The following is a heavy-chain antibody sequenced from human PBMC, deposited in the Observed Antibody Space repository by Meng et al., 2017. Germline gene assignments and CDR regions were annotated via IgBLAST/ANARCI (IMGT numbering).Heavy chain of an antibody. J-gene: IGHJ4*02. D-gene: IGHD6-25*01. Sequence: GSLRLSCAVLGGSISSSNWWSWVRQPPGKGPEWIGDIYHSGSTNYNPSLKSRVTISVDKSKNQFSLKLSSVTAADTAVYYWARAPGGYLFDYWGQGTLVTVSS. CDR3: ARAPGGYLFDY. V-gene: IGHV4-4*02. CDR1: GGSISSSNW. CDR2: IYHSGST.